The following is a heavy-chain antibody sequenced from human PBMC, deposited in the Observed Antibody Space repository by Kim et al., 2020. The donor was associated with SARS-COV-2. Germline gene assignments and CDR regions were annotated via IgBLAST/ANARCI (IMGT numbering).Heavy chain of an antibody. V-gene: IGHV3-23*01. J-gene: IGHJ4*02. Sequence: GGSLRLSCTATGFNFGSYVMTWVRQAPGKGLEWVSLIIGNAYRDSGTTVYADSVKGRFTISRDNSRKNLYLQMNSLRSEDTAVYYCAKEAQERHTNFETWGQGTLVTVSS. CDR2: IIGNAYRDSGTT. CDR3: AKEAQERHTNFET. CDR1: GFNFGSYV. D-gene: IGHD1-1*01.